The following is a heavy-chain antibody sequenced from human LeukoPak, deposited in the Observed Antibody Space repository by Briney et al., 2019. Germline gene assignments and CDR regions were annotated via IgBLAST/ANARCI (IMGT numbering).Heavy chain of an antibody. J-gene: IGHJ4*02. CDR1: GGSFSGYY. CDR2: INHSGST. V-gene: IGHV4-34*01. Sequence: PSETLSLTCAVYGGSFSGYYWSWIRQPPGKGLEWIGEINHSGSTNYNPSLKSRVTISVDTSKNQFSLKLSSVTAADTAVYYCARGPRDYVWGSYRYKYWGQGTLVTVSS. CDR3: ARGPRDYVWGSYRYKY. D-gene: IGHD3-16*02.